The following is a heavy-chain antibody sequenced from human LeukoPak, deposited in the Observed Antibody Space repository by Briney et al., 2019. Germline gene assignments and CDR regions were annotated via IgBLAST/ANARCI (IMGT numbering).Heavy chain of an antibody. CDR3: ARGYYDSSGYHRFDY. J-gene: IGHJ4*02. CDR1: GGSFSGYY. V-gene: IGHV4-34*01. D-gene: IGHD3-22*01. CDR2: INHSGST. Sequence: SETLSLTCAVYGGSFSGYYWSWIRQPPGKGLEWIGEINHSGSTNYNPSLKSRVTMSVDTSKNQFSLKLSSVTAADTAVYYCARGYYDSSGYHRFDYWGQGTLVTVSS.